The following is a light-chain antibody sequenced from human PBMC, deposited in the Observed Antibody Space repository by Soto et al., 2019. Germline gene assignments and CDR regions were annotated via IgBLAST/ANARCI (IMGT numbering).Light chain of an antibody. J-gene: IGLJ2*01. CDR2: EGS. Sequence: QSALTQPASVSGSPGQSITISCTGTSSDVGSYNLVSWYQQHPVKAPKLMIYEGSKRPLGVSNRFSGSKSGNTSSLTISGLQAEDEDDYYFCSYAGSRTFSVVFGGGTKLTVL. CDR3: CSYAGSRTFSVV. CDR1: SSDVGSYNL. V-gene: IGLV2-23*03.